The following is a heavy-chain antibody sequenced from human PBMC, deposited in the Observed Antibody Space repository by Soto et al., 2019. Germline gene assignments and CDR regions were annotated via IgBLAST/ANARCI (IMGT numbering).Heavy chain of an antibody. CDR2: IIPIFGTA. V-gene: IGHV1-69*13. CDR3: ARVHSSGYLGYFDY. D-gene: IGHD3-22*01. J-gene: IGHJ4*02. CDR1: GGTFSSYY. Sequence: SVKVSCKASGGTFSSYYISWVRQAPGQGLEWMGGIIPIFGTANYAQKFQGRVTITADESTSTAYMELSSLRSEDTAVYYCARVHSSGYLGYFDYWGQGTLVTVSS.